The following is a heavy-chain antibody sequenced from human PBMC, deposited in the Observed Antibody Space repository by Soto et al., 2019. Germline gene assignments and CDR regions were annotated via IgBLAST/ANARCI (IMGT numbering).Heavy chain of an antibody. CDR3: ARDRIQLRLGKYSFNAMDV. D-gene: IGHD3-16*01. CDR2: IVPRLGSP. Sequence: QVQLVQSGAEMRKPGSSLRVSCKASGGTFSDFAFSWVRQAPGQGLEWMGGIVPRLGSPNYAQKFGGRVTITADTSTSTVYMELSSLRFVDTAVYFCARDRIQLRLGKYSFNAMDVWGQGTTITVSS. V-gene: IGHV1-69*06. J-gene: IGHJ6*02. CDR1: GGTFSDFA.